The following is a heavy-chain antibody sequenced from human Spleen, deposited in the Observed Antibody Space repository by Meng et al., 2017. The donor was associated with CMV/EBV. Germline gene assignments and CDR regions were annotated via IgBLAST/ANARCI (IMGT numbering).Heavy chain of an antibody. CDR3: ARDKVWFGELGFDY. D-gene: IGHD3-10*01. Sequence: GESLKISCVASGFTFSSYGMHWVRQAPGKGLEWVALIRYDGSDKYYGDSVKGRFTISRDNSKNTLYLQMNSLRAEDTAVYYCARDKVWFGELGFDYWGQGTLVTVSS. CDR1: GFTFSSYG. CDR2: IRYDGSDK. V-gene: IGHV3-30*02. J-gene: IGHJ4*02.